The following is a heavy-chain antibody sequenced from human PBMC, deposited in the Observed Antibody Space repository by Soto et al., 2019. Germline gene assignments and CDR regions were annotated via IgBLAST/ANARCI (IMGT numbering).Heavy chain of an antibody. CDR2: INHSGST. Sequence: SETLSLTCAVYGGSFSGYYWSWIRQPPGKGLEWIGEINHSGSTNYNPSLKSRVTISVDTSKNQFSLKLSSVTAADTAVYYCARYGDYYFDYWGQGTLITVSS. CDR1: GGSFSGYY. D-gene: IGHD4-17*01. CDR3: ARYGDYYFDY. J-gene: IGHJ4*02. V-gene: IGHV4-34*01.